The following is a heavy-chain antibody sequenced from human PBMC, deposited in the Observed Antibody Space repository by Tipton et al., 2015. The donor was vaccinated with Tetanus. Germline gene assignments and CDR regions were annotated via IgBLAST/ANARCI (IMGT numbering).Heavy chain of an antibody. V-gene: IGHV4-59*01. CDR3: ARYHCTGTTCQHLDH. J-gene: IGHJ4*01. D-gene: IGHD2-8*02. CDR2: VFYTGIT. CDR1: GGSISGYF. Sequence: TLSLTCTVSGGSISGYFWTWIRQPPGKGLECIGYVFYTGITNYNPPFESRVTMSVDTSKNQISLKLRSVTAADTAVYYCARYHCTGTTCQHLDHWGQGTPVTVSS.